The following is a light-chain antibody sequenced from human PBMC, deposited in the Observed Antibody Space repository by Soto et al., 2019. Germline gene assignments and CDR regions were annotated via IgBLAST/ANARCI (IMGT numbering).Light chain of an antibody. J-gene: IGKJ1*01. CDR2: GPS. Sequence: EIVMTQSPATLSVSPGERSTLSCMASNNVRSSLAWYQQKACQAPRLLIHGPSTRATGIPGRFSGSGSGTEFTLIISSLQYEDFAVYYCQQYNNWPPWTSGQGTKVDIK. V-gene: IGKV3-15*01. CDR3: QQYNNWPPWT. CDR1: NNVRSS.